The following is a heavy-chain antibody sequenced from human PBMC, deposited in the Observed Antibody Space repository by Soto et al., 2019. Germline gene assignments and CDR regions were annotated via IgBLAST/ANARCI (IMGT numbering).Heavy chain of an antibody. CDR1: GGSISSTGHY. J-gene: IGHJ4*02. CDR3: ARLMGVVTVDY. CDR2: IYYAGSP. Sequence: QLQLQESGPGLVKPSETLSLTCTVSGGSISSTGHYWGWIRQPPGKGLEWIGNIYYAGSPYYNPSLKSRVTISVDTSKIDFSLTLTSVTAADTAVYYCARLMGVVTVDYWGQGALVTVSS. V-gene: IGHV4-39*02. D-gene: IGHD2-21*02.